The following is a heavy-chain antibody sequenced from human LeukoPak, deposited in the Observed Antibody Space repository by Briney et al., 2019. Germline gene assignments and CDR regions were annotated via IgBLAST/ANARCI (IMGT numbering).Heavy chain of an antibody. V-gene: IGHV4-59*08. CDR2: FSYSGST. Sequence: SETLSLTCTASGDXITSYNWNWIRQPPGKGLEWIGYFSYSGSTNYNPSLKSRVTISVDTSKNQFSLKLTSVTAADTAVYYCARRFDSWGQGTLVTVSS. CDR1: GDXITSYN. CDR3: ARRFDS. J-gene: IGHJ4*02.